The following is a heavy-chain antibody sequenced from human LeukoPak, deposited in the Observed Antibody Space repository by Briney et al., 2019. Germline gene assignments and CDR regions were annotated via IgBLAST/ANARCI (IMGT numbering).Heavy chain of an antibody. V-gene: IGHV4-39*01. J-gene: IGHJ4*02. CDR1: GGSISSSSYY. CDR3: ASRVRGVIIWY. D-gene: IGHD3-10*01. CDR2: IYYSGST. Sequence: SETLSLTCTVSGGSISSSSYYWGWIRQPPGKGLEWIGSIYYSGSTYYNPSLKSRVTTSVDTSKNQFSLKLSSVTAADTAVYYCASRVRGVIIWYWGQGTLVTVSS.